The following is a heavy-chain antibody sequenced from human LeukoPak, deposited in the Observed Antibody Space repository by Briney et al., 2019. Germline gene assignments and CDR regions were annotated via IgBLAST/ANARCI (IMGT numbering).Heavy chain of an antibody. CDR3: ARDPRTVQI. J-gene: IGHJ4*02. D-gene: IGHD1-1*01. V-gene: IGHV3-21*05. Sequence: GGSLRLSCAASGFTFSSYSMNWVRQAPGRGLEWLSYISGNGRDIQYADSVKGRFTISRDNAKNLLSLQMDSLGVEDTAIYYCARDPRTVQIWGQGTLVTVSS. CDR1: GFTFSSYS. CDR2: ISGNGRDI.